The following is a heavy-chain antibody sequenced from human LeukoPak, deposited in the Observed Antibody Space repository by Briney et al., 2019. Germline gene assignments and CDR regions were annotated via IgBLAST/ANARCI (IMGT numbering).Heavy chain of an antibody. V-gene: IGHV3-30*18. J-gene: IGHJ4*02. D-gene: IGHD3-10*01. Sequence: GGSLRLSCTVSGFTFNNYGMHWVRQAPGKGLEWVALISYDGSIKYYADSVKGRFTISRDNSKNTLYLQMNSLRAEDTAVYYCAKDMYYYGSGSYSFFDYWGQGTLVTVSS. CDR1: GFTFNNYG. CDR2: ISYDGSIK. CDR3: AKDMYYYGSGSYSFFDY.